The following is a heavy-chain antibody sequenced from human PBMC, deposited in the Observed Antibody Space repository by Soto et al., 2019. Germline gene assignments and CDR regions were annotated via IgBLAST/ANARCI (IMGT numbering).Heavy chain of an antibody. J-gene: IGHJ2*01. CDR1: GGTFSSYT. V-gene: IGHV1-69*12. CDR3: ARGNHRWLQLWYFDL. Sequence: QVQLVQSGAEVKKPGSSVTVSCNASGGTFSSYTISWVRRAHGQGLEWMGGIIPIFGTANYAQKFQGRVTITADESTSTAYMELSSLRSEDTAVYYCARGNHRWLQLWYFDLWGRGTLVIVSS. D-gene: IGHD5-12*01. CDR2: IIPIFGTA.